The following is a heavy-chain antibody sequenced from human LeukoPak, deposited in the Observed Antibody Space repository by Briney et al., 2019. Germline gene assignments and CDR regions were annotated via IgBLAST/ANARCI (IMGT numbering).Heavy chain of an antibody. V-gene: IGHV1-58*01. D-gene: IGHD5-18*01. Sequence: GTSVKVSCKASGFTFTSSAVQWVRQARGQRLEWIGWIVVGSGNTNYAQKFQERVTITRDMSTSTAYMELSSLRSEDTAVHYCAGGYSYGLYGMDVWGKGTTVTVSS. CDR3: AGGYSYGLYGMDV. CDR2: IVVGSGNT. J-gene: IGHJ6*04. CDR1: GFTFTSSA.